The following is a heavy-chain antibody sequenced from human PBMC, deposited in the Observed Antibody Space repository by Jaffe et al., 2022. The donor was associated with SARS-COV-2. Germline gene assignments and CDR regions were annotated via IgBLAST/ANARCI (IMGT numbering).Heavy chain of an antibody. Sequence: QVQLQESGPGLVKPSETLSLTCTVSGGSISSYYWSWIRQPPGKGLEWIGYIYYSGSTNYNPSLKSRVTISVDTSKNQFSLKLSSVTAADTAVYYCARSLKGSAFDYWGQGTLVTVSS. CDR3: ARSLKGSAFDY. V-gene: IGHV4-59*08. CDR2: IYYSGST. J-gene: IGHJ4*02. CDR1: GGSISSYY.